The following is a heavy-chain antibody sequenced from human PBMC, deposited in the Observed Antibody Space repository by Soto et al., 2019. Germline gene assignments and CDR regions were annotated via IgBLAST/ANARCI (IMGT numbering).Heavy chain of an antibody. J-gene: IGHJ4*02. CDR2: INAGNGNT. D-gene: IGHD2-2*02. V-gene: IGHV1-3*01. CDR3: AKSATVPAAIAY. Sequence: QVQLVQSGAEVKKPGASVKVSCKASGYTFTSYAMHWVRQAPGQRLEWMGWINAGNGNTKYPQKFQGRVTITRDTSASTAYMELSSLRAEDTAVYYCAKSATVPAAIAYWGQGPLVTVSS. CDR1: GYTFTSYA.